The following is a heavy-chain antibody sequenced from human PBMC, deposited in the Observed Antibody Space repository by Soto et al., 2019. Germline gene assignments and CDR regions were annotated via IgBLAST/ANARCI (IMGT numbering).Heavy chain of an antibody. CDR3: ARGPPGYFDY. CDR1: GYTFTTYT. Sequence: GASVKVSCKASGYTFTTYTIHWVRQAPGQSLEWMGWINTGNGNTKDSPQFQGRVTITRDTSAGTAYMELSSLRSDDTAVYYCARGPPGYFDYWGQGTLVTVSS. V-gene: IGHV1-3*04. J-gene: IGHJ4*02. CDR2: INTGNGNT.